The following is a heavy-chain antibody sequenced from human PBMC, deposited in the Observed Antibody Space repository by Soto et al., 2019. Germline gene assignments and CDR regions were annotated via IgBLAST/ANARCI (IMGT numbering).Heavy chain of an antibody. Sequence: EVQLVESGGGLVQPGRSLRLSCAASGFTFDDYAMHWVRQAPGKGLEWVSGISWNSGSIGYADSVKGRFTISRDNAKNSLYLQMNSLRAEDTALYYCAKSPFHSSGYYPLGPGIDYWGQGTLVTVSS. CDR1: GFTFDDYA. CDR3: AKSPFHSSGYYPLGPGIDY. CDR2: ISWNSGSI. J-gene: IGHJ4*02. V-gene: IGHV3-9*01. D-gene: IGHD3-22*01.